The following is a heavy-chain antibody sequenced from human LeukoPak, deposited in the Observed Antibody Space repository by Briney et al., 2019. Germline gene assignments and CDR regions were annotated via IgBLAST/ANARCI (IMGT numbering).Heavy chain of an antibody. Sequence: GGSLRLSCAASGFTFSSYAMSWVRQAPGKVLEWVSAISGSGGSTYYADSVKGRFTISRDNSKNTLYLQMNSLRAEDTAVYYCAKDPEKLLWFGESHFDYWGQGTLVTVSS. V-gene: IGHV3-23*01. CDR1: GFTFSSYA. D-gene: IGHD3-10*01. CDR3: AKDPEKLLWFGESHFDY. CDR2: ISGSGGST. J-gene: IGHJ4*02.